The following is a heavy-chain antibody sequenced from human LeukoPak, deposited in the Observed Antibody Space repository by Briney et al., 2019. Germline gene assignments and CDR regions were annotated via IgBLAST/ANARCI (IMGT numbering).Heavy chain of an antibody. Sequence: GGSLRLSCAASGFTVSSNYMSWVRQAPGKGLEWVANIKQDGSEKYYVDSVKGRFTISRDNAKNSLYLQMNSLRAEDTAVYYCARDSTTMIRTFDPWGQGTLVTVSS. CDR2: IKQDGSEK. CDR1: GFTVSSNY. D-gene: IGHD3-22*01. CDR3: ARDSTTMIRTFDP. V-gene: IGHV3-7*01. J-gene: IGHJ5*02.